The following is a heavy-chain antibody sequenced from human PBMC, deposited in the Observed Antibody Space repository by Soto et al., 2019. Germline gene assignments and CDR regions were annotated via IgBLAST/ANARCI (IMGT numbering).Heavy chain of an antibody. CDR1: GGTFSSYA. V-gene: IGHV1-69*12. CDR2: IIPIFGTA. Sequence: QVQLVQSGAEVKKPGSSVKVSCKASGGTFSSYAISWVRQAPGQGLEWMGGIIPIFGTANYAQKFQGRVTITADESTRTANWELGGRGSENTAGNYCAGGGGGLGANDTYYGRDAGGQGTTVTVSS. J-gene: IGHJ6*02. CDR3: AGGGGGLGANDTYYGRDA. D-gene: IGHD3-16*01.